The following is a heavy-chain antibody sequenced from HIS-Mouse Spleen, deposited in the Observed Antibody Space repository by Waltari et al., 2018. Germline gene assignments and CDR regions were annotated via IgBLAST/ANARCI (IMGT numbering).Heavy chain of an antibody. Sequence: EVQLVQSGAEVKKPGESLKISCKGSGYSFTSYWIGWVRQMPGKGLEWMGITYPGDSDTRYSPSVKGQGTSSADKSSSTAYLQWSSLKASDTAMYYCARRRDAFDIWGQGTMVTVSS. CDR3: ARRRDAFDI. CDR1: GYSFTSYW. V-gene: IGHV5-51*01. CDR2: TYPGDSDT. J-gene: IGHJ3*02.